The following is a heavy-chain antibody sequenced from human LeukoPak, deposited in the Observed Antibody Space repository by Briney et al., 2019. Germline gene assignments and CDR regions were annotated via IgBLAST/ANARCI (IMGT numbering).Heavy chain of an antibody. V-gene: IGHV3-30*18. Sequence: GGSLRLSCAASGFTFSSYGMHWVRQAPGKGLEWVAVISYDGSNKYYADSVKGRFTISRDNSKNTLYLQMNSLRAEDTAVYYCAKTGDTVALDYWGQGTLVTVSS. CDR2: ISYDGSNK. CDR3: AKTGDTVALDY. D-gene: IGHD7-27*01. J-gene: IGHJ4*02. CDR1: GFTFSSYG.